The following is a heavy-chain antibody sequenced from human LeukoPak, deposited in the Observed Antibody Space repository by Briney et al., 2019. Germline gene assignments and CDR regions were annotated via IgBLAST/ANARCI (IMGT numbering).Heavy chain of an antibody. CDR3: ARGGITRSAPFDY. J-gene: IGHJ4*02. CDR1: GYNFTRYW. CDR2: IYPGDSET. Sequence: GESLKISCKGSGYNFTRYWIGWVRQMPGKDLEWMGIIYPGDSETRYSPSFQDQVTISADKSISTAYLQWSSLKASDTTMYYCARGGITRSAPFDYWGQGALVTVSS. D-gene: IGHD1-14*01. V-gene: IGHV5-51*01.